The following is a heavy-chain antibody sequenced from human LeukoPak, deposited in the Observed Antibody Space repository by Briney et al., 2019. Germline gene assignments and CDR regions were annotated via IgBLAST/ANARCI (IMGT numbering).Heavy chain of an antibody. CDR3: ASFFAGNRITMIVVVKGYAFDI. CDR1: GGTFSSYA. V-gene: IGHV1-69*05. J-gene: IGHJ3*02. CDR2: IIPIFGTA. D-gene: IGHD3-22*01. Sequence: SVKVSCKASGGTFSSYAISWVRQAPGQGLEWMGGIIPIFGTANYAQKFQGRVTITTDESTSTAYMELSSLRSEDTAVYYCASFFAGNRITMIVVVKGYAFDIWGQGTMVTVSS.